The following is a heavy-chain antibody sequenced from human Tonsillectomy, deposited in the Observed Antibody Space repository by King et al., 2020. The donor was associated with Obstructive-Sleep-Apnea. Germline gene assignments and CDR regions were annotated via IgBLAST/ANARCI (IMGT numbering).Heavy chain of an antibody. D-gene: IGHD3-10*01. V-gene: IGHV2-5*02. Sequence: ITLKESGPTLVKPTQTLTLTCTFSGFSLSTSGVGVGWIRQPPGKALEWLALIYWDDDKRYSPSLKSRLTITKDTSKNQVVLTMTNMDPVDTATYYCAHSPRITMVRGLITRYFDYWGQGTLVTVSS. CDR3: AHSPRITMVRGLITRYFDY. J-gene: IGHJ4*02. CDR1: GFSLSTSGVG. CDR2: IYWDDDK.